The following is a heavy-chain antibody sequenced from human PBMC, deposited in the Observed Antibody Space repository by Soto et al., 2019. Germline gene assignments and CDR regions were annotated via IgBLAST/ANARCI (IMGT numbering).Heavy chain of an antibody. CDR3: ATLPRTIERTPAAIWSFDA. Sequence: ASVKVSCKVSGYSLSDLSIHWVRQAPGKGLEWMGGLDAEDGETIYAQKLQGRGTMTEDTSTDTAYMELSSLTSEDTAMYYCATLPRTIERTPAAIWSFDAWGQGTLVTVSS. J-gene: IGHJ4*02. CDR2: LDAEDGET. D-gene: IGHD2-2*01. V-gene: IGHV1-24*01. CDR1: GYSLSDLS.